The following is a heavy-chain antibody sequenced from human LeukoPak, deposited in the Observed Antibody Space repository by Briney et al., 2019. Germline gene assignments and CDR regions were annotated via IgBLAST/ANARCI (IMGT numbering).Heavy chain of an antibody. Sequence: ASVKVSCKASGYTFTGYYMHWVRQAPGQGLEWMGRINPNSGGTNYAQKFQGRVTMTRDTSISTAYMGLSRLRSDDTAVYYCARDGQYSSSSHVHYYYYMDVWGKGTTVTVSS. J-gene: IGHJ6*03. D-gene: IGHD6-6*01. CDR3: ARDGQYSSSSHVHYYYYMDV. CDR2: INPNSGGT. CDR1: GYTFTGYY. V-gene: IGHV1-2*06.